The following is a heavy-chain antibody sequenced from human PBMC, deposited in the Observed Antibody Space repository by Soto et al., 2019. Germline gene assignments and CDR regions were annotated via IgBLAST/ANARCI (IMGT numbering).Heavy chain of an antibody. Sequence: GGSLRLSCAASGFTFSSYWMHWVRQAPGKGLVWVSRINSDGSSTSYADSVKGRFTISRDNAKNTLYLQMNSLRAEDTAVYYCARADYDCSGYLDYWGQGTLVTVSS. D-gene: IGHD3-22*01. CDR2: INSDGSST. CDR1: GFTFSSYW. CDR3: ARADYDCSGYLDY. J-gene: IGHJ4*02. V-gene: IGHV3-74*01.